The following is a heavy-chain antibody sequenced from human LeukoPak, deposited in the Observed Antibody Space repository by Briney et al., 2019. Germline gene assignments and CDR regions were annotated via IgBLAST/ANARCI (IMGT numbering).Heavy chain of an antibody. J-gene: IGHJ4*02. CDR3: ARDINVGYSYGYL. CDR1: GFTFSNYG. V-gene: IGHV3-33*08. D-gene: IGHD5-18*01. CDR2: IWYDGSNK. Sequence: GRSLRLSCAASGFTFSNYGMHWVRQAPGKGLEWVAVIWYDGSNKYYADSVKGRFTISRDNSKNTLYLQMNSLRAEDTAVYYCARDINVGYSYGYLWGQGTLVTVSS.